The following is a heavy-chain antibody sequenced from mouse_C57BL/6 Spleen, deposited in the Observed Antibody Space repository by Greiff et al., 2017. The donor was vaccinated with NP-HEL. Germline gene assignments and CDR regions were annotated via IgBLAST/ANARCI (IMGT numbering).Heavy chain of an antibody. D-gene: IGHD2-4*01. CDR1: GFSFNTYA. V-gene: IGHV10-1*01. CDR2: IRSKSNNYAT. Sequence: EVQLVESGGGLVQPKGSLKLSCAASGFSFNTYAMNWVRQAPGKGLEWVARIRSKSNNYATYYADSVKDRFTISRDDSESMLYLQMNNLKTEDTAMYYCVRSDYDYYFDYWGQGTTLTVSS. J-gene: IGHJ2*01. CDR3: VRSDYDYYFDY.